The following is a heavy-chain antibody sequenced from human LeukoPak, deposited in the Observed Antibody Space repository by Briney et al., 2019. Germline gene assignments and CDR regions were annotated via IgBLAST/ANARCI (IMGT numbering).Heavy chain of an antibody. CDR1: GGSITSTNY. Sequence: PSETLSLTCGVSGGSITSTNYWTWVRQPPGKGLEWIGEVNLQGSTNYNPSLMGRVAISVDMSENHISLQLTSVTAADTAVYYCARDYPFSYETLALNGSDLWGRGTLVTVSA. J-gene: IGHJ2*01. CDR2: VNLQGST. V-gene: IGHV4-4*02. CDR3: ARDYPFSYETLALNGSDL. D-gene: IGHD1-20*01.